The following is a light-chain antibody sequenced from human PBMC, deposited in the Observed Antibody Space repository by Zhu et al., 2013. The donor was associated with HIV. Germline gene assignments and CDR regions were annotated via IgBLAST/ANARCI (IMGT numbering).Light chain of an antibody. CDR2: DAS. J-gene: IGKJ2*02. CDR1: QSVGSRS. V-gene: IGKV3-20*01. CDR3: QQYGGSPRT. Sequence: EIVLTQSPGTLSLSPGETATLSCRASQSVGSRSLAWYQQKPGQAPRLLIYDASTRATGIADRFSGSGYETDFTLTITRLEPEDFAVYYCQQYGGSPRTFGQGTNLEVK.